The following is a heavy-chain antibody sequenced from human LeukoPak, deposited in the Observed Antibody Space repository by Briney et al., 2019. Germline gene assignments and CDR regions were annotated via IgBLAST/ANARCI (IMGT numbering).Heavy chain of an antibody. Sequence: GGSLRLSCAASGFTFSSYSMNWVRQAPGKGLEWVSSISSSSSYIYYADSVKGRFTISRDNAKNSLYLQMNSLRAEDTAVYYCARDLEYYGSGSSYYFDYWGQGTLVTVSS. J-gene: IGHJ4*02. D-gene: IGHD3-10*01. CDR2: ISSSSSYI. CDR1: GFTFSSYS. V-gene: IGHV3-21*01. CDR3: ARDLEYYGSGSSYYFDY.